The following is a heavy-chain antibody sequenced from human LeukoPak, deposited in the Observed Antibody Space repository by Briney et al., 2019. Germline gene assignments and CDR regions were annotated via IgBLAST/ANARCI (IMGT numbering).Heavy chain of an antibody. D-gene: IGHD1-26*01. V-gene: IGHV3-23*01. J-gene: IGHJ6*02. CDR1: GFTFSTYA. CDR2: ISYSGANN. Sequence: GGSLRLSCAASGFTFSTYAMTWVRQAPGKGLEWVSLISYSGANNHYADSVKGRFTISRDNSKNTVSLQMHSLRAEDTAVYYCAKDVRVGGGGMDVWGQGTPVTVSS. CDR3: AKDVRVGGGGMDV.